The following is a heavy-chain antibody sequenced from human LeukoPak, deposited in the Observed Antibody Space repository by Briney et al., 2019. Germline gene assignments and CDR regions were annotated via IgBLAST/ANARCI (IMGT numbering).Heavy chain of an antibody. J-gene: IGHJ4*02. D-gene: IGHD2-8*01. CDR3: VRDLILVWTPGDDFDY. CDR1: GFTFSSYW. CDR2: INEDASII. Sequence: PGGSLRLSSAASGFTFSSYWMHWVRQAPGKGLEWVSRINEDASIITYADSVKGRFTISRDNAKNTLYLQMNSLRAEDTAVYYCVRDLILVWTPGDDFDYWGQGTLVTVSS. V-gene: IGHV3-74*01.